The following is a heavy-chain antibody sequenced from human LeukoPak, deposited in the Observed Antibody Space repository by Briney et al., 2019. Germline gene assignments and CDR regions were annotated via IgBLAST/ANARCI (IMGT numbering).Heavy chain of an antibody. D-gene: IGHD4/OR15-4a*01. CDR2: INHGGST. CDR3: ARGGPMSMGLEY. J-gene: IGHJ4*02. Sequence: SETLSLTCAVYGGSLSGYYWSWIRQSPGKGLEWIGEINHGGSTNYNPSLKSRVTMSVDTSKNHLSLKLSSVTAADTAVYFCARGGPMSMGLEYWGQGTLVTVSS. V-gene: IGHV4-34*01. CDR1: GGSLSGYY.